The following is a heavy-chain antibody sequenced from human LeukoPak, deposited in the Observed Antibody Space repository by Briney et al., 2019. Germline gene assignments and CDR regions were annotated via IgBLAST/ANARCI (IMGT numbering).Heavy chain of an antibody. D-gene: IGHD5-18*01. V-gene: IGHV1-2*02. CDR2: INPNSSGT. Sequence: GASVKLSCKASGYTFTRYYIYWVRQAPGHGLEWMGWINPNSSGTNYAQTFHGRVTMTRDTSISTAYMDLSRLRSQATAVQYFARDRAGGGYGGFFDYWGQGTLVTVSS. CDR1: GYTFTRYY. J-gene: IGHJ4*02. CDR3: ARDRAGGGYGGFFDY.